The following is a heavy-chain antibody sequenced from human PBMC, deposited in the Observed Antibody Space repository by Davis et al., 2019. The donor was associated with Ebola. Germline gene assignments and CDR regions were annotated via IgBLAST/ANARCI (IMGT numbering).Heavy chain of an antibody. D-gene: IGHD3-10*01. CDR2: TYYRSKWYN. CDR3: ARDLLGSGGGLDY. CDR1: GVSVSSNSAA. J-gene: IGHJ4*02. Sequence: SETLSLTCAIPGVSVSSNSAAGNSIRQSPSRGLEWLGRTYYRSKWYNDYAVTVKSRITINPDTSKNQFSLQLNSVTPEDTAVYYCARDLLGSGGGLDYWGQGTLVTVSS. V-gene: IGHV6-1*01.